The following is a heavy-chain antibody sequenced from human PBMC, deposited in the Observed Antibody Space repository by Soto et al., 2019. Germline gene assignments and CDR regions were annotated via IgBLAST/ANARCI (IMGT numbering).Heavy chain of an antibody. CDR1: GFTFSGYA. Sequence: GGSLRLSCAASGFTFSGYAMSWVRQAPGKGLEWVSAISGSGGSTYYADSVKGRFTISRDNSKNTLYLQMNSLRAEDTAVYYCAKFDSSSWYEVWFDPWGQGTLVTVSS. J-gene: IGHJ5*02. CDR3: AKFDSSSWYEVWFDP. CDR2: ISGSGGST. D-gene: IGHD6-13*01. V-gene: IGHV3-23*01.